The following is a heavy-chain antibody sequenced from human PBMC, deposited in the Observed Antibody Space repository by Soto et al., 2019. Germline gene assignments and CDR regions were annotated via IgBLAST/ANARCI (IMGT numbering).Heavy chain of an antibody. CDR3: ERERHYYDSGGYIAH. CDR2: IKQDGSEK. J-gene: IGHJ5*02. CDR1: GFTFSTYW. V-gene: IGHV3-7*03. D-gene: IGHD3-22*01. Sequence: GVLRLSCAASGFTFSTYWMSWVRQAPGKGLEWVANIKQDGSEKYYVDSVKGRFTISRDNAKNSLYLQMNRLRADDTAVYYCERERHYYDSGGYIAHWGQGTPVTVSS.